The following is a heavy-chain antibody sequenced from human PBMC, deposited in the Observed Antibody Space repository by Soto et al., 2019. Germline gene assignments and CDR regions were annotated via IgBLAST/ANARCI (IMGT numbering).Heavy chain of an antibody. V-gene: IGHV4-39*02. Sequence: KLPEPLSPPSLVSGASFSDSSYYWVWIRQPPGEGLQWIGSFYYGGRTYYSASLKSRATISVDTSKNHFSLMLTSVTAADTAVYYCARRSLIVVAPTWGQGTLVTVSS. CDR3: ARRSLIVVAPT. CDR2: FYYGGRT. D-gene: IGHD3-22*01. J-gene: IGHJ4*02. CDR1: GASFSDSSYY.